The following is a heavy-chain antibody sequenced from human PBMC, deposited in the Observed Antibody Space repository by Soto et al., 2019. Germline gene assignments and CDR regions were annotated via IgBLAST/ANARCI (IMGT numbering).Heavy chain of an antibody. V-gene: IGHV5-51*01. CDR3: ARSYYDFWSGYNYYYGMDV. CDR2: IYPGDSDT. J-gene: IGHJ6*02. CDR1: GYSFTSYW. D-gene: IGHD3-3*01. Sequence: HGESLKISCKGSGYSFTSYWIGWVRQMPGKGLEWMGIIYPGDSDTRYSPSFQGQVTISADKSISTAYLQWSSLKASDTAMYYCARSYYDFWSGYNYYYGMDVWGQGTTVTVSS.